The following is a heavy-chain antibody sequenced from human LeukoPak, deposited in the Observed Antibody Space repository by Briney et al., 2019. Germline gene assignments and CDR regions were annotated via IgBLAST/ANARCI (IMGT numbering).Heavy chain of an antibody. CDR2: FDPEDGET. Sequence: ASVKVSCKVSGYTLTELSMHWVRQAPGKGLEWMEGFDPEDGETIYAQKFQGRVTMTEDTSTDTAYMELSSLRSEDTAVYYCATVIRNFVVVIANAFDIWGQGTMVTVSS. CDR3: ATVIRNFVVVIANAFDI. V-gene: IGHV1-24*01. CDR1: GYTLTELS. D-gene: IGHD2-21*01. J-gene: IGHJ3*02.